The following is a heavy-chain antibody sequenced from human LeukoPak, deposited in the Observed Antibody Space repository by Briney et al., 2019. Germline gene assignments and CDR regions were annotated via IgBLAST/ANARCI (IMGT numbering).Heavy chain of an antibody. J-gene: IGHJ3*02. CDR2: IYHSGST. CDR3: ARQGGYDFCSGYAFDI. Sequence: PSETLSLTCAVSGYSINSGYYWGWIRQPPGKGLEWIGSIYHSGSTYYKPSLKSRVTIPVDTSKNQFSLKLSSVTAADTAVYYCARQGGYDFCSGYAFDIWGQGTMVTVSS. CDR1: GYSINSGYY. D-gene: IGHD3-3*01. V-gene: IGHV4-38-2*01.